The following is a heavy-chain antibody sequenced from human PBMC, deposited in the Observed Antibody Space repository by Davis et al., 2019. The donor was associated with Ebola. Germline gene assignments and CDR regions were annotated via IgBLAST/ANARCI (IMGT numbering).Heavy chain of an antibody. CDR2: IRSKANSYAT. D-gene: IGHD6-19*01. V-gene: IGHV3-73*01. Sequence: GESLKISCAASGFTFSGSAMHWVRQASGKGLEWVGRIRSKANSYATAYAASVKGRFTISRDDSKNTAYLQMNSLKTEDTAVYYCTRYAGSGWYSGYYYGMDVWGQGTTVTVSS. J-gene: IGHJ6*02. CDR1: GFTFSGSA. CDR3: TRYAGSGWYSGYYYGMDV.